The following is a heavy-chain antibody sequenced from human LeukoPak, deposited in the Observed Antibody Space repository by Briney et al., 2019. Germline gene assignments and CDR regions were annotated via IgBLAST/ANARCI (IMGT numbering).Heavy chain of an antibody. J-gene: IGHJ6*03. CDR3: ARLGCSGGSCYGLYYYYYYMDV. Sequence: SETLSLTCSVSGGSISSSSYFWGWIRQPPGKGLEWIGSIYYSGSTYYNPSLKSRVTISVYTSKNQFSLKLSSVTAADTAVYYCARLGCSGGSCYGLYYYYYYMDVWGKGTTVTVSS. CDR2: IYYSGST. CDR1: GGSISSSSYF. V-gene: IGHV4-39*01. D-gene: IGHD2-15*01.